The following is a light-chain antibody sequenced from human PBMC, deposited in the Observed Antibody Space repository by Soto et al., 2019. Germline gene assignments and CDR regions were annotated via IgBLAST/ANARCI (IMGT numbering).Light chain of an antibody. CDR2: DAS. CDR1: QSVPKNF. Sequence: EIVLTQSPGTLSLSPGERATLSCRASQSVPKNFLAWYQQKPGQAPRLLIHDASSRANGTPDRFSGSGSGTDFTLTISRLEPEDFALYYCQQTSISPLTFGGGTKVDI. CDR3: QQTSISPLT. V-gene: IGKV3-20*01. J-gene: IGKJ4*01.